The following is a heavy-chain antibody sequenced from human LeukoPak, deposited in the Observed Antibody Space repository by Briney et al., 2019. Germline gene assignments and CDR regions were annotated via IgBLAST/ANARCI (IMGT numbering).Heavy chain of an antibody. CDR1: GFTFSSYS. J-gene: IGHJ4*02. Sequence: GGSLRLSCAASGFTFSSYSMNWVRQAPGKGLEWVSYISSSSSTIYYADSVKGRFTISRDNAKNSLYLQMNSLRAEDTAVYYCAKSAQTIIAAAVDNWGQGTLVTVSS. CDR3: AKSAQTIIAAAVDN. CDR2: ISSSSSTI. D-gene: IGHD6-13*01. V-gene: IGHV3-48*01.